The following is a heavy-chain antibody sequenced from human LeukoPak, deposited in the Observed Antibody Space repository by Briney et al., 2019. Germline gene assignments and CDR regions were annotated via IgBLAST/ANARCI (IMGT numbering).Heavy chain of an antibody. CDR2: IFATGDT. Sequence: SETLSLTCAVSGDSMRKWCWSWIRQPAGQGLEWIGRIFATGDTNYNPSLKSRVAMSVDTSKNYFSLNLTSVTAADTAVYYCASGGMAGRWPLNYWGRGTLVTVSS. D-gene: IGHD6-19*01. J-gene: IGHJ4*02. CDR3: ASGGMAGRWPLNY. CDR1: GDSMRKWC. V-gene: IGHV4-4*07.